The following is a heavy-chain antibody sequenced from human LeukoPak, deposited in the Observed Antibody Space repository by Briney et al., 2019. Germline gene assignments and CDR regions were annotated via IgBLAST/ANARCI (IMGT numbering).Heavy chain of an antibody. V-gene: IGHV3-20*04. CDR3: ARAGENYYYYMDV. D-gene: IGHD3-10*01. CDR1: GFTFDDYG. CDR2: INWNGGST. Sequence: GGSLRLSCAASGFTFDDYGMSWVRQAPGKGLEWVSGINWNGGSTGYADSVKGRLTISRDNAKNSLYLQMNSLRAEDTALYYCARAGENYYYYMDVWGKGTTVTVSS. J-gene: IGHJ6*03.